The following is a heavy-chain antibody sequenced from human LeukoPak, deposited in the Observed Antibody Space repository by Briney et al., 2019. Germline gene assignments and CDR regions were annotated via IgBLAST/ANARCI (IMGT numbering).Heavy chain of an antibody. J-gene: IGHJ4*02. V-gene: IGHV3-74*01. D-gene: IGHD2/OR15-2a*01. CDR2: ISPDGSTT. CDR3: TTFYTRLTDY. CDR1: GFTFSSRW. Sequence: GGSLRLSCAASGFTFSSRWMHWVRQAPGKGLVWASVISPDGSTTNYAEPVKGRFTISRDNAKNTLYLQMNSLRAEDTAVYYCTTFYTRLTDYWGQGTLVTVSS.